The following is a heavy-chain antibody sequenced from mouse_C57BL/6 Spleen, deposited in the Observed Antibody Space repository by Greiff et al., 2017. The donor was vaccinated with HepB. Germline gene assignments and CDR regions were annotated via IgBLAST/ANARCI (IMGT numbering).Heavy chain of an antibody. Sequence: EVKLMESGPELVKPGASVKMSCKASGYTFTDYNMHWVKQSHGKSLEWIGYINPNNGGTSYNQKFKGKATLTVNKSSSTAYMELRSLTSEDSAVYYCARWGDVWYFDVWGTGTTVTVSS. J-gene: IGHJ1*03. CDR1: GYTFTDYN. CDR2: INPNNGGT. CDR3: ARWGDVWYFDV. D-gene: IGHD3-3*01. V-gene: IGHV1-22*01.